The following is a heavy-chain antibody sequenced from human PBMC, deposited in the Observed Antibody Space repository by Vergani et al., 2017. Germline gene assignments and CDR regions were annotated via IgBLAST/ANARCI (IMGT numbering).Heavy chain of an antibody. J-gene: IGHJ4*02. D-gene: IGHD6-19*01. V-gene: IGHV3-30*02. Sequence: QVQLVESGGGVVQPGGSLRLSCAASGFSFSTYGMHWVRQAPGRGLEWVAFLRYDGSNEYYGDAVKGRFIISRDNSKNTLFLQMNSLRAEDTAVYYCARGLGSGWFEGYYFDSWGQGTLVTVSS. CDR2: LRYDGSNE. CDR3: ARGLGSGWFEGYYFDS. CDR1: GFSFSTYG.